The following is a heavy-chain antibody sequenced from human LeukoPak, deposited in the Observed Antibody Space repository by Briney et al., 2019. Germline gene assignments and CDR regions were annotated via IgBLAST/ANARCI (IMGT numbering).Heavy chain of an antibody. J-gene: IGHJ5*02. CDR3: ARHGHDFWSGQNWFDP. V-gene: IGHV1-18*01. CDR1: GYTFSSYG. CDR2: ISAYNGNT. Sequence: GASVKVSCKASGYTFSSYGISWVRQAPGQGLGWMGWISAYNGNTNYAQKFQGRVTMTTDTSTSTTYMEVRSLRSDDTAVYYCARHGHDFWSGQNWFDPWGQGTLVTVSS. D-gene: IGHD3-3*01.